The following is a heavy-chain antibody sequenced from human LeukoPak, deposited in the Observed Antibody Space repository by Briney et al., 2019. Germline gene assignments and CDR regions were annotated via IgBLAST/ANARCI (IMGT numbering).Heavy chain of an antibody. D-gene: IGHD3-22*01. CDR3: AKVLGYYDSSGYYQEGGFDY. J-gene: IGHJ4*02. CDR2: ISGDGGST. V-gene: IGHV3-43*02. Sequence: SGGSLRLSCAPSGFTFDDYAMHWVRHAPGRGLEWVSLISGDGGSTYYADSVKGRFTISRDNSKNSLYLQMNSPRTEDTALYYCAKVLGYYDSSGYYQEGGFDYWGQGTLVTVSS. CDR1: GFTFDDYA.